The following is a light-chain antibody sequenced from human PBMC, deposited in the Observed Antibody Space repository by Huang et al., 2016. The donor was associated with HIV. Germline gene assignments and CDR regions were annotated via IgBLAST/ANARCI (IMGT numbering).Light chain of an antibody. CDR1: QDISNY. Sequence: DIQMTQSPSSLSASVGDRGTITCQASQDISNYLNWYQQKPGKAPELLIYNASNLETGVPSRFSGSGSGTDFTFTISSLQPEDIATYYCQQYDDLPYTFGQGTKLEIK. J-gene: IGKJ2*01. V-gene: IGKV1-33*01. CDR2: NAS. CDR3: QQYDDLPYT.